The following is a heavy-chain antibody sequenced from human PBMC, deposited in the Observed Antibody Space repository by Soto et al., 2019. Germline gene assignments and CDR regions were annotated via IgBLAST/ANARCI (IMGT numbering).Heavy chain of an antibody. CDR3: ARGVSSTSCYVDY. Sequence: GGSLRLSCAASGFTFSSYSMNWVRQAPGKGLEWVSSISSSSSYIYYADSVKGRLTISRDNAKNSLYLQMNSLRAEDTAVYYCARGVSSTSCYVDYWGQGTLVTVSS. CDR2: ISSSSSYI. CDR1: GFTFSSYS. V-gene: IGHV3-21*01. D-gene: IGHD2-2*01. J-gene: IGHJ4*02.